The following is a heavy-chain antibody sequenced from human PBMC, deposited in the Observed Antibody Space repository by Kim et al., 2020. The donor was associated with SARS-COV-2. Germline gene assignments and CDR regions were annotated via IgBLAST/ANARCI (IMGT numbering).Heavy chain of an antibody. CDR2: IYYSGCT. V-gene: IGHV4-39*01. J-gene: IGHJ4*02. Sequence: SETLSLTCTVSGGSISSSSYYWGWIRQPPGKGLEWIGSIYYSGCTYYNPSLKSRVTISVDTSKNQFSLKLSSVTAADTAVYYCARLDVDTAMVGYWGQG. CDR1: GGSISSSSYY. D-gene: IGHD5-18*01. CDR3: ARLDVDTAMVGY.